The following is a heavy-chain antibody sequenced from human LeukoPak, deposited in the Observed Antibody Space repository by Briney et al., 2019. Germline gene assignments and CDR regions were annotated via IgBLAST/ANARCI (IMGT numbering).Heavy chain of an antibody. CDR2: ISSGSAAI. CDR1: GFSFSSYT. D-gene: IGHD3-9*01. Sequence: PGGSLRLSCAASGFSFSSYTMNWVRQAPGKGLEWVSYISSGSAAIYYADSVKGRFTISRDNAKNSLYLQMNSLRAEDTAVYYCTREFHDLLTVATYYYYYMDVWGKGTTVTVSS. CDR3: TREFHDLLTVATYYYYYMDV. V-gene: IGHV3-48*04. J-gene: IGHJ6*03.